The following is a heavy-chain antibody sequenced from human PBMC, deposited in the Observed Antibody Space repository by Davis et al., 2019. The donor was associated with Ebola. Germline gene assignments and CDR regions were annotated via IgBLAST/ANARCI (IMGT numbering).Heavy chain of an antibody. Sequence: HTGGSLRLSCAASGFTFSSYGIHWVRQAPGKGLVWVSRISSDGSNTAYADSVRGRFTTARDNAKNTLYLQMNSLRAEDTAIYYCAKRAAVADHFFDYWGQGTLVTVSS. CDR2: ISSDGSNT. V-gene: IGHV3-74*01. D-gene: IGHD6-19*01. J-gene: IGHJ4*02. CDR1: GFTFSSYG. CDR3: AKRAAVADHFFDY.